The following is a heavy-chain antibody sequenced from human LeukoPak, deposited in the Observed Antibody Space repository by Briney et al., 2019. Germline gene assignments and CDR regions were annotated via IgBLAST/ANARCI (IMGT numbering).Heavy chain of an antibody. V-gene: IGHV1-69*04. CDR2: IIPILGIA. Sequence: ASVKVSCKASGGTFSSYAISWVRQAPGQGLEWMGRIIPILGIANYAQKFQGRVTITADKSTSTAYMELSSLRSEDTAVYYCASYYYDSSGYKLDAFDIWGQGTMVTVSS. J-gene: IGHJ3*02. D-gene: IGHD3-22*01. CDR3: ASYYYDSSGYKLDAFDI. CDR1: GGTFSSYA.